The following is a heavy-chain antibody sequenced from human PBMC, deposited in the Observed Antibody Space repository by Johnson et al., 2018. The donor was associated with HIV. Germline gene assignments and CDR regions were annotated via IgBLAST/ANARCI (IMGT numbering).Heavy chain of an antibody. CDR1: GFTFSHAW. Sequence: VQLVESGGGLVKPGRSLRLSCGASGFTFSHAWMSWVRQAPGKGLEWVGHIERKADGGAADYAAPLEGRFTISRDDSKSTLYLQMNSLKTEDTAVYYCTTAIFGVIVHAFDIWGQGTMVTVSS. D-gene: IGHD3-3*01. CDR3: TTAIFGVIVHAFDI. V-gene: IGHV3-15*04. CDR2: IERKADGGAA. J-gene: IGHJ3*02.